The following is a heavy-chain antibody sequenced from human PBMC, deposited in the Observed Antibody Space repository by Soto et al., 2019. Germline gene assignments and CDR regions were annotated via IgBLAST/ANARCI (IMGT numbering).Heavy chain of an antibody. CDR1: GGSISSGEYY. V-gene: IGHV4-30-4*01. J-gene: IGHJ6*02. D-gene: IGHD2-2*01. CDR2: IYYSGST. Sequence: SATLSLTCTVSGGSISSGEYYWRWIRQPPGKGLEWIGYIYYSGSTSYNASLKSRTSISADPSNNQFSLKLHSLTAADTAVYFCGTMPIVVEPAPRDVWGPGTAVTVSS. CDR3: GTMPIVVEPAPRDV.